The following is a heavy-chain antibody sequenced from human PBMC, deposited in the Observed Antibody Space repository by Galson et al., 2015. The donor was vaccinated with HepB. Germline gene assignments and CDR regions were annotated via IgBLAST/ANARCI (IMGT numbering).Heavy chain of an antibody. V-gene: IGHV7-4-1*02. CDR3: ATNYYGSGTYYSLSDY. Sequence: SVKASCKASGYTFTTYDMNWVRQAPGQGLEWTGWINTNTGDPMYAQGFTGRFVFSLDTSVNTAYLQITSLKAEDTAVYYCATNYYGSGTYYSLSDYWGQGTLVTVSS. CDR1: GYTFTTYD. CDR2: INTNTGDP. D-gene: IGHD3-10*01. J-gene: IGHJ4*02.